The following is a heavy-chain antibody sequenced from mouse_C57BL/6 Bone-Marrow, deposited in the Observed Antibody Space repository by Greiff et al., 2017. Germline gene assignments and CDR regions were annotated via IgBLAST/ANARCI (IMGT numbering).Heavy chain of an antibody. CDR1: GFTFSDSY. V-gene: IGHV5-12*01. D-gene: IGHD2-3*01. J-gene: IGHJ2*01. CDR3: ARHRGPIYDGYYYYFDY. CDR2: LSNGGGST. Sequence: EVQRVESGGGLVQPGGSLKLSCAASGFTFSDSYMYWVRQTPEKRLEWVAYLSNGGGSTYYPDTVKGRFTISRDNDKNTLYLQMSRLQSEDTAMYYCARHRGPIYDGYYYYFDYWGQGTTLTVSS.